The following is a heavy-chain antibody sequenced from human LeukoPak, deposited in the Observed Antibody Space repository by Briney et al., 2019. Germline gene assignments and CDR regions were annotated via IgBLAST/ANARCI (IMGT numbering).Heavy chain of an antibody. Sequence: QAGGSLRLSCAASGFTFSSYWMHWVRQAPGKGLVWVSRISTDGSSTNSADSVKGRLTISRDNAKNTLYLQMNSLRAEDTAVYYCVRGYSSSSGRAFDMWGQGTMVTVSP. V-gene: IGHV3-74*01. CDR3: VRGYSSSSGRAFDM. D-gene: IGHD6-6*01. CDR1: GFTFSSYW. CDR2: ISTDGSST. J-gene: IGHJ3*02.